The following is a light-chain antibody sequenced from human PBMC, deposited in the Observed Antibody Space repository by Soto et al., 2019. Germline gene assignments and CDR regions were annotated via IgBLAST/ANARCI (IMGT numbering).Light chain of an antibody. Sequence: EIVMTQSPATLSVSPGARATLSCRASQSVSSNLAWYQQKSGQAPSLLIYSAYRRATGIPDRFTCSGSGTDFTLTINRVEPEEVAVYFCQQYAGSPRTFGQGTKVDI. J-gene: IGKJ1*01. CDR2: SAY. CDR3: QQYAGSPRT. CDR1: QSVSSN. V-gene: IGKV3-20*01.